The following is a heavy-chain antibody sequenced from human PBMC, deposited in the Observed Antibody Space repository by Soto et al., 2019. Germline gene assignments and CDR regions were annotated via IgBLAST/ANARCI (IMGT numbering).Heavy chain of an antibody. CDR1: GGSLGSYY. CDR2: IYYSGST. V-gene: IGHV4-59*01. CDR3: ARDGSGYDGGVDGMDV. Sequence: PSETLSLTCTVSGGSLGSYYWSWIRQPPGKGLEWIGYIYYSGSTNYNPSLKSRVTISVDTSKNQFSLKLSSVTAADTAVYYCARDGSGYDGGVDGMDVWGQGTTVTVSS. J-gene: IGHJ6*02. D-gene: IGHD5-12*01.